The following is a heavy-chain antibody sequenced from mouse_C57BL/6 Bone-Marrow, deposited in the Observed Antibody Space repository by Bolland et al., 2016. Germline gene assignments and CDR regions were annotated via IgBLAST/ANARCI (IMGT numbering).Heavy chain of an antibody. V-gene: IGHV1-81*01. J-gene: IGHJ3*01. Sequence: NTYYNEKFKGKATLTADKSSSTAYMELRSLTSEDSAVYFCARIGFMVTTVGFAYWGQGTLV. CDR2: NT. D-gene: IGHD2-2*01. CDR3: ARIGFMVTTVGFAY.